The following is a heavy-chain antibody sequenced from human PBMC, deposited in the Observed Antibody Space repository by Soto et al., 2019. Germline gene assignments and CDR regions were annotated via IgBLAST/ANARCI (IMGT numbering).Heavy chain of an antibody. CDR1: GFTFSNYA. J-gene: IGHJ4*02. CDR2: TSYDGNNE. Sequence: SLRLSCAASGFTFSNYAMHWVRQAPGKGLEWVALTSYDGNNEYYTDSVKGRFTISRDNSKNTLFLQMNSPRPEDTAVYYCAKDKGVFNWATSYFDYWGQGALVTVPS. CDR3: AKDKGVFNWATSYFDY. D-gene: IGHD1-1*01. V-gene: IGHV3-30*18.